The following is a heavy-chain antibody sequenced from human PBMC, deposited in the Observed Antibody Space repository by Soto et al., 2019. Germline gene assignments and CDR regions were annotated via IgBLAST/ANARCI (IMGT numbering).Heavy chain of an antibody. CDR2: ISSSSSYI. V-gene: IGHV3-21*01. Sequence: GGSLRLCFAASGFTFSGYSMNWVRQAPGKGLEWVSSISSSSSYIDYADSVKGRFTISRDNAKNSLYLQMNSLRAEDTAVYYCGTAYSTIDYWRQGTLVTVSS. CDR3: GTAYSTIDY. J-gene: IGHJ4*02. CDR1: GFTFSGYS. D-gene: IGHD6-13*01.